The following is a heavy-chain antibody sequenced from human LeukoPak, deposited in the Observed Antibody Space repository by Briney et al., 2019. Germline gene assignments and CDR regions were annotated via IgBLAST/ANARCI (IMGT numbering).Heavy chain of an antibody. CDR2: INQDGSET. D-gene: IGHD2-2*01. J-gene: IGHJ5*02. CDR3: SAILSP. Sequence: GGSLRLSCVASKFTSGHSFTNYWMSWVRQAPGKGLEWVANINQDGSETYYVDSVKGRFTMSRDNAKKSVSLQMNSLRADDTAICYCSAILSPWGQGTLVTVS. CDR1: KFTSGHSFTNYW. V-gene: IGHV3-7*01.